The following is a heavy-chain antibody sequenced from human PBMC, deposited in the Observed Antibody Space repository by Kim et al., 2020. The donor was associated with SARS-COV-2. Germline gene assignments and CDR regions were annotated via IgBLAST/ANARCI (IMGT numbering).Heavy chain of an antibody. D-gene: IGHD3-9*01. CDR1: GYTLTELS. V-gene: IGHV1-24*01. CDR2: FDPEDGET. J-gene: IGHJ4*02. CDR3: ATASHYDILTGYSHTPDY. Sequence: ASVKVSCKVSGYTLTELSMHWVRQAPGKGLEWMGGFDPEDGETISAQKFQGRVTMTEDASTDTAYMELSSLRAEDTAVYYCATASHYDILTGYSHTPDYWGQGTLVTVSS.